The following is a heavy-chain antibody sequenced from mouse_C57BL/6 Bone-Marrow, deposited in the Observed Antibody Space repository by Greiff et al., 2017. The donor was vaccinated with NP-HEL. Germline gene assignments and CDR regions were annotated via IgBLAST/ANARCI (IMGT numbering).Heavy chain of an antibody. J-gene: IGHJ2*01. D-gene: IGHD2-2*01. CDR1: GYTFTSYW. V-gene: IGHV1-55*01. CDR2: IYPGSGST. Sequence: QVHVKQPGAELVKPGASVKMSCKASGYTFTSYWITWVKQRPGQGLEWIGDIYPGSGSTNYNEKFKSKATLTVDTSSSTAYMQLSSLTSEDSAVYYCARRRVWLRGYFDYWGQGTTLTVSS. CDR3: ARRRVWLRGYFDY.